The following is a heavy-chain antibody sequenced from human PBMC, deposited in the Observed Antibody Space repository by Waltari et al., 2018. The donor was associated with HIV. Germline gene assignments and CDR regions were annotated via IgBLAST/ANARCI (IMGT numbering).Heavy chain of an antibody. Sequence: QVQLEQSGAELTPPGASAKVSCTVSGHTLSDMSMHRVRQAPGKGPEWMGYFDREDNEAIYAAKFQGRVTMTQDASADTAYMELSRLRSEDTAVYFCAAHLEAVPEAVSEYFEFWGQGALVIVSS. CDR2: FDREDNEA. CDR3: AAHLEAVPEAVSEYFEF. D-gene: IGHD6-13*01. J-gene: IGHJ4*02. V-gene: IGHV1-24*01. CDR1: GHTLSDMS.